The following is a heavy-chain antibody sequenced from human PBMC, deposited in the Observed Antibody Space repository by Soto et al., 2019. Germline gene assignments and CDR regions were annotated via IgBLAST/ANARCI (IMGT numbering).Heavy chain of an antibody. J-gene: IGHJ4*02. Sequence: GESLKISCKGSGYSFISYWIGWVRQMPRKGLEWMGIIYPGDSDTRYSPSFQGQVTISADKSISTAYLQWSSLKASDTAMYYCARLGGWGHCSNTRCYTFDYWGQGTPVTVSS. V-gene: IGHV5-51*01. D-gene: IGHD2-2*02. CDR2: IYPGDSDT. CDR1: GYSFISYW. CDR3: ARLGGWGHCSNTRCYTFDY.